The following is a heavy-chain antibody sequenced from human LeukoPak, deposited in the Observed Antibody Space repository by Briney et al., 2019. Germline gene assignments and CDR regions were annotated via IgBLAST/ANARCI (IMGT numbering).Heavy chain of an antibody. J-gene: IGHJ4*02. D-gene: IGHD3-22*01. Sequence: GGSLRLSCAASGFTFSDYYMSWIRQAPGKGLEWVSYISSSSSTIYYADSVKGRFTISRDNAKNSLYLQMNSLRDEDTAVYYCASIGYYYDPEGYWGQGTLVTVSS. CDR1: GFTFSDYY. V-gene: IGHV3-11*04. CDR2: ISSSSSTI. CDR3: ASIGYYYDPEGY.